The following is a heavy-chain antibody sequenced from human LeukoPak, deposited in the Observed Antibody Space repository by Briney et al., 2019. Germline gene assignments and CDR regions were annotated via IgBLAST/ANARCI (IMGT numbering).Heavy chain of an antibody. CDR3: ARDPDSSGYYYFDY. CDR2: ISSSGSTI. V-gene: IGHV3-11*01. CDR1: GFTSSDYY. Sequence: GGSLRLSCAASGFTSSDYYMSWIRQAPGKGLEWVSYISSSGSTIYYADSVKGRFTISRDNAKNSLYLQMNSLRAEDTAVYYCARDPDSSGYYYFDYWGQGTLVTVSS. J-gene: IGHJ4*02. D-gene: IGHD3-22*01.